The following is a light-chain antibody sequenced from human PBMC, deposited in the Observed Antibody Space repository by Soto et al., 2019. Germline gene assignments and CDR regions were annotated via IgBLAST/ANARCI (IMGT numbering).Light chain of an antibody. CDR2: GAS. CDR1: QSVDSSF. V-gene: IGKV3-20*01. CDR3: QQYVSSVT. J-gene: IGKJ1*01. Sequence: EIVLTQSPGSLSLSPGERATLSCRASQSVDSSFFAWYQQKPGQAPRLLIYGASNSATGIPDRFSGSGSGTDFSLTISRLEPEDFAVYYCQQYVSSVTFGQGTKVEIK.